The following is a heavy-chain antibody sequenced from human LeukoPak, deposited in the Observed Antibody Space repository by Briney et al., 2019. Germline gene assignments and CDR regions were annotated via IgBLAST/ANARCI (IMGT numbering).Heavy chain of an antibody. CDR3: ARDWASSWYD. Sequence: GGSLRLSCAASGFTFSTYTMNWVRQAPGKGLEWVSSISSSSSYIYYADSVKGRFTISRDNAKNSLYLQMNSLRAEDTAVYYCARDWASSWYDWGQGTLVTVSS. J-gene: IGHJ4*02. V-gene: IGHV3-21*01. CDR2: ISSSSSYI. CDR1: GFTFSTYT. D-gene: IGHD6-13*01.